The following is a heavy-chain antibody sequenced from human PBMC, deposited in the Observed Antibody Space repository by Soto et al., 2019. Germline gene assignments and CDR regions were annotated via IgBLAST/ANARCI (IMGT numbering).Heavy chain of an antibody. CDR3: ASGRYIDYFDY. D-gene: IGHD6-19*01. V-gene: IGHV3-66*01. J-gene: IGHJ4*02. CDR1: GFTISSHY. CDR2: IYSGGST. Sequence: GGSLRLSCAASGFTISSHYMNWFRQAPGKGLEWVSVIYSGGSTYYADSVKGRFTISRDNSKNTLFLQMNSLRAEDTAVYYCASGRYIDYFDYWGQGTLVTVSS.